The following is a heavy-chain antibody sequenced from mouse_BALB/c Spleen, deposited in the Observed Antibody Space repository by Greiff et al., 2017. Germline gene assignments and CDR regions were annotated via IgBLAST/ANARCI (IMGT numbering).Heavy chain of an antibody. CDR1: GISITTGNYR. Sequence: EVKVEESGPGLVKPSQTVSLTCTVTGISITTGNYRWSWIRQFPGNKLEWIGYIYYSGTITYNPSLTSRTTITRDTSKNQFFLEMNSLTAEDTATYYCARDQDYDYDGGFAYWGQGTLVTVSA. CDR3: ARDQDYDYDGGFAY. V-gene: IGHV3-5*02. CDR2: IYYSGTI. J-gene: IGHJ3*01. D-gene: IGHD2-4*01.